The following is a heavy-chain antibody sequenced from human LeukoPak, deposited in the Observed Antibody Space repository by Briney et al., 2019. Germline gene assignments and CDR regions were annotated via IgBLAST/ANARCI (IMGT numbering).Heavy chain of an antibody. V-gene: IGHV3-7*01. CDR2: INQDGSDK. CDR1: VLTLSIYW. J-gene: IGHJ4*02. Sequence: GSLRLSCAAPVLTLSIYWMDWVRQAPGKGLECVANINQDGSDKYYVDSVKGRFTISRDNTKNSLYLQMNSLRAEDTAVYYCVGGDYWGQGTLVTVSS. CDR3: VGGDY.